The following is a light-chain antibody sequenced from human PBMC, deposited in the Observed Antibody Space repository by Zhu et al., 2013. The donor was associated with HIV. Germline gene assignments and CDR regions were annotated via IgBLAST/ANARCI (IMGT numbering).Light chain of an antibody. J-gene: IGLJ2*01. CDR3: QVWDSSSDLVV. Sequence: QSALTQPRSVSGSPGQSVTISCTGTYSDVGGYNYVSWYQQHPGKAPKLIIYDVHKRPSGVPDRFSGSKSGNTATLTISRVEAGDEADYYCQVWDSSSDLVVFGGGTKLTVL. V-gene: IGLV2-11*01. CDR1: YSDVGGYNY. CDR2: DVH.